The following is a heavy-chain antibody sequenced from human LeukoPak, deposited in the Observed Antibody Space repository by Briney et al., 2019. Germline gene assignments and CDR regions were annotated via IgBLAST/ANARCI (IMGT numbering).Heavy chain of an antibody. CDR1: RFTFSNYW. CDR3: AALTTVTELDY. D-gene: IGHD4-17*01. Sequence: PGGSLRLSCAASRFTFSNYWMHWVRQAPGKGLVWVSRISGDGTDATYAGSVKGRFTISRDNAKNTLYLQMNSLRAEDTAVYYCAALTTVTELDYWGQGTLVIVS. V-gene: IGHV3-74*01. J-gene: IGHJ4*02. CDR2: ISGDGTDA.